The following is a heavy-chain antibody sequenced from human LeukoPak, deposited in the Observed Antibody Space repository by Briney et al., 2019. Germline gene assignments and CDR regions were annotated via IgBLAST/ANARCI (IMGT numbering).Heavy chain of an antibody. D-gene: IGHD3-22*01. CDR3: ARPTFASFGSGYHY. CDR1: GGTISGSSNY. V-gene: IGHV4-39*01. Sequence: TSETLSLTCTVSGGTISGSSNYWGWIRQPPGKGLERIGSIHYSGNTYYNPSLKSRVAISVDTSKNQCSPKLTAVTAPDTAVYYCARPTFASFGSGYHYWGQGTLVTVLS. CDR2: IHYSGNT. J-gene: IGHJ4*02.